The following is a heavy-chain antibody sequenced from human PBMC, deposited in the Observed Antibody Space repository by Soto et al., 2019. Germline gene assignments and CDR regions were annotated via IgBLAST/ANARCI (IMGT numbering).Heavy chain of an antibody. Sequence: EESLSISCKGSGDSFTSYWIIWVLQMPGKGLEWMGRVDPSDSYTNYSPSFQGHVTISADKSISTAYLQWSSLKASDTAMYYCARTPCSGGSCNDGMDVWGQGTTVTVSS. J-gene: IGHJ6*02. CDR3: ARTPCSGGSCNDGMDV. V-gene: IGHV5-10-1*01. CDR1: GDSFTSYW. D-gene: IGHD2-15*01. CDR2: VDPSDSYT.